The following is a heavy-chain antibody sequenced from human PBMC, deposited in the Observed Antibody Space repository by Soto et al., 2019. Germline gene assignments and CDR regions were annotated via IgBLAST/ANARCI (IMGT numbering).Heavy chain of an antibody. V-gene: IGHV3-23*01. J-gene: IGHJ4*02. D-gene: IGHD6-13*01. CDR3: AKGDVAAAGPLYY. CDR2: ISGSGGST. Sequence: GGSLRLSCAASGFTFSSYAISLVRQAPGKGLEWVSAISGSGGSTYYADSVKGRFTISRDNSKNTLYLQMNSLRAEDTAVYYCAKGDVAAAGPLYYWGQGTLVTVSS. CDR1: GFTFSSYA.